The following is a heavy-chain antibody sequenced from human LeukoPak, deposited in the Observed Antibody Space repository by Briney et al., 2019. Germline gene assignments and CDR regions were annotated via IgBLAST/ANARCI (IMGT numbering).Heavy chain of an antibody. CDR1: NGSFSAYY. V-gene: IGHV4-34*01. CDR2: ISHSGST. J-gene: IGHJ6*04. CDR3: ARRYCSGGSCYMRGYYGMDV. D-gene: IGHD2-15*01. Sequence: SETLSLTCAVSNGSFSAYYWSWIRQSPGKGLQWIGEISHSGSTNYNPSLKLRVSISLDMSKNHFSRRLSSVTAADTAVYFCARRYCSGGSCYMRGYYGMDVWATGTTVIVSS.